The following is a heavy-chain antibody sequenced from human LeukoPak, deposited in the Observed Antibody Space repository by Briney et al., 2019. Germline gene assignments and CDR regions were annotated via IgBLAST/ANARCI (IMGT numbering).Heavy chain of an antibody. V-gene: IGHV4-39*01. CDR3: ATIAAAGPYWYFDL. Sequence: PSETLSLTCTVSGGYISTSNYYWGWIRQSPGKGLEWIGNIYCSGSTYYNPSLKSRVSLSIDTSMNQFSLKVNSLTVADTAVYYCATIAAAGPYWYFDLWGRGTLVTVSS. D-gene: IGHD6-13*01. CDR1: GGYISTSNYY. J-gene: IGHJ2*01. CDR2: IYCSGST.